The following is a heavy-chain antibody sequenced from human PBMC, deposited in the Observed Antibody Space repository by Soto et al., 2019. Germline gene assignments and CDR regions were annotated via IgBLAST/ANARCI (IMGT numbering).Heavy chain of an antibody. V-gene: IGHV3-23*01. D-gene: IGHD3-10*01. CDR3: AKMEGMVPWAYAFDY. J-gene: IGHJ4*02. CDR1: GFTFSDFA. Sequence: EVQVLESGGGLVQPGGSLRLSCAATGFTFSDFAMSWVRQAPGKGLEWVSRIYGGGNGPHYADSVKGRVTISRDNSKNTLYLQMNRLRAEYTAVYHCAKMEGMVPWAYAFDYWGQGTLVNVSS. CDR2: IYGGGNGP.